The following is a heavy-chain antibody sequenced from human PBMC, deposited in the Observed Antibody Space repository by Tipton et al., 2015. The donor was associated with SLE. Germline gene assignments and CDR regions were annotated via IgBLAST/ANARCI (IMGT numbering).Heavy chain of an antibody. V-gene: IGHV4-38-2*02. CDR1: GDSISSGFF. D-gene: IGHD1-26*01. Sequence: GSLRLSCTVSGDSISSGFFWGWVRQPPGKGLQWIGSIFHTGNSHDNPSFKSRVTISVDTSKNQISLKVHSVTAADTAVYYCARWEGVLSAFDIWGQGTVVTVSS. CDR2: IFHTGNS. CDR3: ARWEGVLSAFDI. J-gene: IGHJ3*02.